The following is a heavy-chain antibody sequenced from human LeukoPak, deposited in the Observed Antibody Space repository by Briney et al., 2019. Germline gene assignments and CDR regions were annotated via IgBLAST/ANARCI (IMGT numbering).Heavy chain of an antibody. J-gene: IGHJ6*02. D-gene: IGHD6-6*01. CDR1: GFTFSSYG. Sequence: GGSLRLSCAASGFTFSSYGMPWVRQAPGKGLEWVSYISSSSSTIYYADSVKGRFTISRDNAKNSLYLQMNSLRAEDTAVYYCARDGSIAARQPDVWGQGTTVTVSS. CDR2: ISSSSSTI. CDR3: ARDGSIAARQPDV. V-gene: IGHV3-48*01.